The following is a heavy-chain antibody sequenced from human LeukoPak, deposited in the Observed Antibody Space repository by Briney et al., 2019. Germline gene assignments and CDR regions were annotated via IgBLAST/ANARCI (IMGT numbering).Heavy chain of an antibody. D-gene: IGHD3-3*01. J-gene: IGHJ6*02. Sequence: PGGSLRLSCAASGFTFDDYAMHWVRQAPGKGLEWVSGISWNSGSIGYADSVKGRFTISRDNAKNSLYLQMNSLRAEDTAVYYCARGPRTYYDFWSGYYYYGMDVWGQGTTVTVSS. CDR2: ISWNSGSI. CDR1: GFTFDDYA. CDR3: ARGPRTYYDFWSGYYYYGMDV. V-gene: IGHV3-9*01.